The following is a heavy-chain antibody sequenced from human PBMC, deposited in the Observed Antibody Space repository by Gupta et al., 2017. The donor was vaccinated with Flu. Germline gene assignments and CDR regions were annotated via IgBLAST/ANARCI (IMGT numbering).Heavy chain of an antibody. V-gene: IGHV4-4*01. D-gene: IGHD2-21*01. J-gene: IGHJ3*02. CDR3: ARLWGHCGAACCYTILDAID. Sequence: WVRQTPGKGLEWIGEIYHGGRTNYNPSPKSLVVSALDKSQNQFSLRLYSVTSADTAAYSCARLWGHCGAACCYTILDAID. CDR2: IYHGGRT.